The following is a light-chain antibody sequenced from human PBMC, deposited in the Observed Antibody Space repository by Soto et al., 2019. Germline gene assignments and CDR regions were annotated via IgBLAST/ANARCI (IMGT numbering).Light chain of an antibody. CDR1: QSVLYDSNNKNY. CDR2: WAS. CDR3: QQYYDTSYT. V-gene: IGKV4-1*01. Sequence: DIVMTQSPDSLAVSLGERATINCKSSQSVLYDSNNKNYLAWYQQKPGQSPKLLIYWASTRDSGVPDRFSGSGSGTDFTLTISSLQTEDVAVYYCQQYYDTSYTFGQGTKLEIK. J-gene: IGKJ2*01.